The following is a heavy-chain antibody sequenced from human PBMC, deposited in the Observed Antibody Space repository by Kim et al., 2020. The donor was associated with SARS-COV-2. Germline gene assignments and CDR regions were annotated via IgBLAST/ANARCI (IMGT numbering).Heavy chain of an antibody. CDR3: ASSSSSWNGGFDY. V-gene: IGHV4-59*01. J-gene: IGHJ4*02. D-gene: IGHD6-13*01. Sequence: TPSLRSRVTISVDTSKNQFSLKLSSVTAADTAVYYCASSSSSWNGGFDYWGQGTLVTVSS.